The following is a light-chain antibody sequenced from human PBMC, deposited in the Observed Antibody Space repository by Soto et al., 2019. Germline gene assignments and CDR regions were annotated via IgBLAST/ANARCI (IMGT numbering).Light chain of an antibody. J-gene: IGKJ4*01. Sequence: DIQMTQSPSSLSASVGDRVTITCRASQSISSYLNWYQQKPGKAPKLLIYAASSLPSGVPSRFSGSGSGTDFTLTISSLQPEDFATYYSQQSYSTPRTFGGGTKVEIK. CDR2: AAS. CDR3: QQSYSTPRT. V-gene: IGKV1-39*01. CDR1: QSISSY.